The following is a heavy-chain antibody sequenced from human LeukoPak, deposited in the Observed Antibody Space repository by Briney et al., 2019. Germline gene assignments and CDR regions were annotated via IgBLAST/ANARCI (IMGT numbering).Heavy chain of an antibody. D-gene: IGHD3-16*02. J-gene: IGHJ4*02. CDR1: GFTFSSYW. V-gene: IGHV3-7*01. CDR3: ARVRGGVWGSYRYDY. Sequence: GGSLRLSCAASGFTFSSYWMSWVRQAPGKGLEWVANMKQDGSEKYYVDSVKGRFTISRDNAKNSLYLQMNSLRAEDTAVYYCARVRGGVWGSYRYDYWGQGTLVTVSS. CDR2: MKQDGSEK.